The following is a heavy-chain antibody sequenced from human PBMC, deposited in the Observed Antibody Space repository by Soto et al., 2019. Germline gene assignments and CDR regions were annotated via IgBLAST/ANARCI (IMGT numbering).Heavy chain of an antibody. CDR3: ARGLSVPLFDN. J-gene: IGHJ4*02. CDR2: IYYSGST. CDR1: GGSISTGGYY. V-gene: IGHV4-31*03. Sequence: QVQLQESGPGLVKPSQTLSLTCTVSGGSISTGGYYWTWIRQHPGKGLEWIGYIYYSGSTYYNPSLKSRGTISVDTSKNQFSLKLSSVTAADTAVYCCARGLSVPLFDNWGQGTLVTVSS. D-gene: IGHD4-17*01.